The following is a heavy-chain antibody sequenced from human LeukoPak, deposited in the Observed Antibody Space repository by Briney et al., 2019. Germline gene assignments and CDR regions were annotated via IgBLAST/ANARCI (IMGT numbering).Heavy chain of an antibody. V-gene: IGHV3-23*01. Sequence: PGGSLSLSCAASGFTFSSYAMNWVRQAPGKGLEWVSISGSGGDTYYADSVKGRFTISRDNSKNTLYLQMSSLRAEDTAVYYCARDRLTTVTTFHFDYWGQGTLVTVSS. CDR3: ARDRLTTVTTFHFDY. J-gene: IGHJ4*02. CDR1: GFTFSSYA. CDR2: ISGSGGDT. D-gene: IGHD4-17*01.